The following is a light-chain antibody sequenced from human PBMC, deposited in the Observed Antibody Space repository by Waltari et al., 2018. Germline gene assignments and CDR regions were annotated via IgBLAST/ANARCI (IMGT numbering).Light chain of an antibody. CDR2: EVS. CDR3: SSYTNSGNVV. V-gene: IGLV2-14*01. J-gene: IGLJ2*01. CDR1: SSDIGRYNY. Sequence: QSALTQPASVSGSPGQAITISCTGTSSDIGRYNYGSWYQQHPGKAPKLVISEVSNRPSGVSNRFSGSKSGNTASLTISGLQAEDGAHYYCSSYTNSGNVVFGGGTKLTVL.